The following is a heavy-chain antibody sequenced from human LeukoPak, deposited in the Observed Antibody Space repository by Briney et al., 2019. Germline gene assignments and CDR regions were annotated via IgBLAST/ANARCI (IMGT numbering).Heavy chain of an antibody. Sequence: GGSLRLSCTASGFTFSSYAMSWVRQAPGKGLEWVSAISGSGGSTYYADSVKGRFTISRDNSKNTLYLQMNSLRAEDTAVYYCAKVGYSGYENLDYWGQGTLVTVSS. J-gene: IGHJ4*02. D-gene: IGHD5-12*01. CDR2: ISGSGGST. CDR1: GFTFSSYA. V-gene: IGHV3-23*01. CDR3: AKVGYSGYENLDY.